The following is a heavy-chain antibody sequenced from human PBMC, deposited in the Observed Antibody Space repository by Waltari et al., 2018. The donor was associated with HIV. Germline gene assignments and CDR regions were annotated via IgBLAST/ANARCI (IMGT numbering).Heavy chain of an antibody. Sequence: QVPLVQSGSALKKPGASAKVSCKGSGYTFNNYAVNWVRQAPGQGLEWMGWINTNTGNPTYAQGFTGRFVFSLDTSVSTAYLQISSLKTEDTAVYYCARAREWELLYPIDYWGQGTLVTVS. D-gene: IGHD1-26*01. CDR3: ARAREWELLYPIDY. V-gene: IGHV7-4-1*02. CDR2: INTNTGNP. J-gene: IGHJ4*02. CDR1: GYTFNNYA.